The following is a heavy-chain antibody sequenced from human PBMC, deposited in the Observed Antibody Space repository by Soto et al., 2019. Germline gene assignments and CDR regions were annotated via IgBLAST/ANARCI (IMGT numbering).Heavy chain of an antibody. CDR3: ARSSYYGDPRVYFDY. CDR2: INPSGGST. D-gene: IGHD4-17*01. Sequence: ASVKVSCNASGYTFTSYYMNCVRHAPGQGLVWTVIINPSGGSTRYAQKLQGRVTMTRDTSTSRVYVELSRLRPEDTAVYYCARSSYYGDPRVYFDYWGQGTLVTVSS. V-gene: IGHV1-46*01. CDR1: GYTFTSYY. J-gene: IGHJ4*02.